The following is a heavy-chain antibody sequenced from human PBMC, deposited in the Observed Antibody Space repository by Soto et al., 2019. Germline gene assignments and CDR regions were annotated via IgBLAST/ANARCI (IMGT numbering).Heavy chain of an antibody. J-gene: IGHJ6*04. CDR1: GFTXXXYA. CDR3: AKDFGIVVVIAALDV. Sequence: EVQLVESGGGLVQPGRSLRLSCAASGFTXXXYAMHWVRQAPGKGLEWVSGISWNSGSIGYADSVKGRFTISRDNAKNSLYLQMNSLRAEDTAVYYCAKDFGIVVVIAALDVWCKGTTVTVSS. V-gene: IGHV3-9*01. CDR2: ISWNSGSI. D-gene: IGHD2-21*01.